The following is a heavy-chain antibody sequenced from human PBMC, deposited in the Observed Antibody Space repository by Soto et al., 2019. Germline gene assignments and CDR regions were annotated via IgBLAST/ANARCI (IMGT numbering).Heavy chain of an antibody. CDR2: ISYYGINK. J-gene: IGHJ4*02. D-gene: IGHD2-2*01. V-gene: IGHV3-30*18. Sequence: PGGSLRRSCAASGFTFSSYGMHWVRSAPVKGVGCVAVISYYGINKYYADSVKGRFTISRDNSKNTLYLQMNSLRAEDTAVYYCAKDHDCSSTSCYPDYWGQGTLVTVSS. CDR1: GFTFSSYG. CDR3: AKDHDCSSTSCYPDY.